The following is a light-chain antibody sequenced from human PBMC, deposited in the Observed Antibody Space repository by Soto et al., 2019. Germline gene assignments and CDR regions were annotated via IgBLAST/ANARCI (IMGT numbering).Light chain of an antibody. Sequence: QSALTQPASVSGSPRQSITISCTGTSSDIGAYNYVSWYQHHPGEAPKLIIYEVTKRPSGVSNRFSASKSDNTASLTISGLQTEDEADYYCSSYTITDPLDVFGTGTKLTVL. CDR3: SSYTITDPLDV. J-gene: IGLJ1*01. V-gene: IGLV2-14*01. CDR2: EVT. CDR1: SSDIGAYNY.